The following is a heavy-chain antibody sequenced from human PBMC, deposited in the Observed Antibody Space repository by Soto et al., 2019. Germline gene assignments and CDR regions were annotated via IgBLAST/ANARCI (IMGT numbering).Heavy chain of an antibody. CDR1: GGSFSGYY. Sequence: PSETLSLTCAVYGGSFSGYYWSWIRQPPGKGLEWIGEINHSGSTNYNPSLKSRVTISVDTSKNHFSLKLSSVTAADTAVYYCARRRIGYCSGGSCYANAFDIWGQGTMVTVSS. CDR3: ARRRIGYCSGGSCYANAFDI. J-gene: IGHJ3*02. CDR2: INHSGST. D-gene: IGHD2-15*01. V-gene: IGHV4-34*01.